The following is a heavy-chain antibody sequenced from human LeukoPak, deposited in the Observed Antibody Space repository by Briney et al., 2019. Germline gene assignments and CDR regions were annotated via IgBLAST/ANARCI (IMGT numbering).Heavy chain of an antibody. CDR3: ARGTRTTATTYGMDV. Sequence: PGGSLRLSCAASGFTFSDHYMDWVRQAPGKGLEWVGRIRNKANSYTTEYAASVRGRFTISREDSKNSVYLQMNSLKTEDTAVYYCARGTRTTATTYGMDVWGQGTTVTVSS. V-gene: IGHV3-72*01. D-gene: IGHD1-1*01. CDR2: IRNKANSYTT. CDR1: GFTFSDHY. J-gene: IGHJ6*02.